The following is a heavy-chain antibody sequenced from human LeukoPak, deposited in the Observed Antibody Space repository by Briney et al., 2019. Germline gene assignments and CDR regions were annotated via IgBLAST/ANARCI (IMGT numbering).Heavy chain of an antibody. CDR2: INAGHGNT. V-gene: IGHV1-3*03. D-gene: IGHD3-22*01. CDR1: GYTFTGYY. Sequence: ASVNVSCTASGYTFTGYYMHWVRQAPGQRLEWMGWINAGHGNTKYPQEFQGRATITRDTSASTAYMELSSLRSEDMAVYYCARAMVETYYYDSSGYYLNWFDPWGQGALVTVSS. J-gene: IGHJ5*02. CDR3: ARAMVETYYYDSSGYYLNWFDP.